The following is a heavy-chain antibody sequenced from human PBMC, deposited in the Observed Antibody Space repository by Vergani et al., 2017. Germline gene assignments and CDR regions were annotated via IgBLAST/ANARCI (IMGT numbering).Heavy chain of an antibody. CDR1: GGSISAGYYF. V-gene: IGHV4-61*02. D-gene: IGHD2-15*01. J-gene: IGHJ3*01. CDR3: ARRSGGYYGGGRVRPLRTAFDV. Sequence: QVQLQASGPGRVKPSQTLSLTCTMSGGSISAGYYFWSWIRQPAGKGLEWLGHISASGNASHSPSLKTRVPMSVDTSKNQFSLTVTSVTAADTAIYFCARRSGGYYGGGRVRPLRTAFDVWGHGTVVTVSS. CDR2: ISASGNA.